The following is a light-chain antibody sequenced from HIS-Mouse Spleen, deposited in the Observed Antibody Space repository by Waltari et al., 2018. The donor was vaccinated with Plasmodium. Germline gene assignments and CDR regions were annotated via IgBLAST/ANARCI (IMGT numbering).Light chain of an antibody. CDR1: ALPKKY. CDR3: DSTDSSGNHRV. V-gene: IGLV3-10*01. Sequence: SYELTQPPSASVSPGQTARLTCPGDALPKKYAYWYQQKAGQAPALVIYEDSKRPSGIPERFSGSSSGTMATLTISGVQVEDEADYYCDSTDSSGNHRVFGGGTKLTVL. J-gene: IGLJ3*02. CDR2: EDS.